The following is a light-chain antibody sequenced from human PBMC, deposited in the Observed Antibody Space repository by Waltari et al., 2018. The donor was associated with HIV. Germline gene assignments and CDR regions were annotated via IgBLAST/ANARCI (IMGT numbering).Light chain of an antibody. CDR2: DVT. CDR1: SSNVGYYNL. V-gene: IGLV2-23*02. Sequence: QSALSQSASVSGSPGQSLTLSCTGNSSNVGYYNLVSWYRQCAGNAPDPILLDVTKRPSGISHRFSGSKSGNTASLTISGLQAEDEGTYFCSSFTPTNNVVVGGGTKLTVL. J-gene: IGLJ2*01. CDR3: SSFTPTNNVV.